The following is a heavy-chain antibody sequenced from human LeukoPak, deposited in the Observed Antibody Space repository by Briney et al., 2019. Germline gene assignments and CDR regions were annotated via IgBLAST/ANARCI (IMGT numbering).Heavy chain of an antibody. Sequence: ASVKVSCKASGGTFSSYAISWVRQAPGQGLEWMGRIIPIFGTANYAQKFQGRVTITTNESTSTAYMELSSLRSEDTAVYYRAREVGGNWFDPWGQGTLVTVSS. CDR3: AREVGGNWFDP. CDR2: IIPIFGTA. V-gene: IGHV1-69*05. CDR1: GGTFSSYA. J-gene: IGHJ5*02. D-gene: IGHD2-15*01.